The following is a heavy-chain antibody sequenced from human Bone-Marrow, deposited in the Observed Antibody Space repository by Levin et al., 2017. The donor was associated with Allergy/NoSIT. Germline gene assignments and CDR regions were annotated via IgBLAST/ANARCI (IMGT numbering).Heavy chain of an antibody. J-gene: IGHJ4*02. D-gene: IGHD2-21*02. CDR2: ISSSSTFI. CDR3: ARGTYCGGDCYGKLDY. Sequence: GGSLRLSCAASGFTFSSYSMNWVRQAPGKGLEWVSYISSSSTFIYYADSVRGRFTISRDDAKNSLYLQMNSLTDEDTAVYSCARGTYCGGDCYGKLDYWGQGTLVTVSS. V-gene: IGHV3-48*02. CDR1: GFTFSSYS.